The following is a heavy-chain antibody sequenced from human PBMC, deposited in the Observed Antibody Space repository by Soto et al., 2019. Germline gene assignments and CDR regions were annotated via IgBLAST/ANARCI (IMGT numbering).Heavy chain of an antibody. CDR2: IYYSGST. Sequence: LETLPHTCSVSGGSISSHSHYWGWIRQPPGKGLEWIGSIYYSGSTYYNPSLKSRVTISVDTSKNQFSLKLSSVTAADTAVYYCARSVEGLNWFDPWGQGTLVTVSS. CDR1: GGSISSHSHY. J-gene: IGHJ5*02. D-gene: IGHD1-1*01. CDR3: ARSVEGLNWFDP. V-gene: IGHV4-39*01.